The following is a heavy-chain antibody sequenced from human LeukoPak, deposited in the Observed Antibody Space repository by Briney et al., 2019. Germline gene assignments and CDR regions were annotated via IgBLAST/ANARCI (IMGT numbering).Heavy chain of an antibody. D-gene: IGHD4-23*01. V-gene: IGHV4-39*01. Sequence: SQTLSLTCNVSGVSISSSMYYWGWIRQPPGKGLEWIGSVFYSGSAYYNPSFKSRLAIPVDTSKNQFSLQLSSVTAADTAMYYCARIGHGANSHLKWYFDLWGRGTLATVSS. CDR3: ARIGHGANSHLKWYFDL. CDR2: VFYSGSA. J-gene: IGHJ2*01. CDR1: GVSISSSMYY.